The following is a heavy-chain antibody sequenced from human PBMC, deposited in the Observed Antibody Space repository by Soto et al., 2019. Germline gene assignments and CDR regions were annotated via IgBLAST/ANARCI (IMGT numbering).Heavy chain of an antibody. Sequence: QVQLVQSGAEVKKPGSSVKVSCKASGGTFSSYAISWVRQAPGQGLEWMGGIIPIFGTANYAQKFQGRVTIAAEESTSTAYMKLSSLRAGDTAVYYCARDKGIAAPGTIGLTYCYYGMDVWGQGTTVTVSS. V-gene: IGHV1-69*12. CDR3: ARDKGIAAPGTIGLTYCYYGMDV. J-gene: IGHJ6*02. CDR2: IIPIFGTA. CDR1: GGTFSSYA. D-gene: IGHD6-13*01.